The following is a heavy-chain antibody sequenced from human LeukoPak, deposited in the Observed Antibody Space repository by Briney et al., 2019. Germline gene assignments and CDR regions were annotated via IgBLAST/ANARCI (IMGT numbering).Heavy chain of an antibody. CDR2: INAYNGNT. J-gene: IGHJ4*02. V-gene: IGHV1-18*01. Sequence: GASVNVSCKTSGYTFTYYGSSWLRQAPGQGLEGMGWINAYNGNTDGAQKFQGRVTMTTDTSTSTAYMELRSVRSDDTAVYYCARGAKPYDYWGQGTLVSVSS. CDR1: GYTFTYYG. CDR3: ARGAKPYDY.